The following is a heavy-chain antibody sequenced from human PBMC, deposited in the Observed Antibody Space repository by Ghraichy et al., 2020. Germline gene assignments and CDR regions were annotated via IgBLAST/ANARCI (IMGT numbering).Heavy chain of an antibody. Sequence: GRSLRLSCEVSGFSFSDDSMIWVRLTPRKALEWVSYITGSSITIFYTDSVKGRFTISRDNAKNSLYLQMNSLRAEDTAVYYCARLPLPRRAAVGDLYSDLWGRGTIVTVSS. CDR3: ARLPLPRRAAVGDLYSDL. CDR2: ITGSSITI. D-gene: IGHD6-13*01. CDR1: GFSFSDDS. J-gene: IGHJ2*01. V-gene: IGHV3-48*01.